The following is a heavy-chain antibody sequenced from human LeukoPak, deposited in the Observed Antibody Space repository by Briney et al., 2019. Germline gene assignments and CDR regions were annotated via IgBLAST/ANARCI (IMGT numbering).Heavy chain of an antibody. V-gene: IGHV3-23*01. Sequence: GGSLRLSCAASGFTFNYYWMNWVRQAPGKGLEWVSAISGSGGSTYYADSVKGRFTITRDNSKNTLYLQMNSLRAEDTAVYYCAKDPSGWYCDYWGQGTLVTVSS. CDR1: GFTFNYYW. CDR2: ISGSGGST. D-gene: IGHD6-19*01. J-gene: IGHJ4*02. CDR3: AKDPSGWYCDY.